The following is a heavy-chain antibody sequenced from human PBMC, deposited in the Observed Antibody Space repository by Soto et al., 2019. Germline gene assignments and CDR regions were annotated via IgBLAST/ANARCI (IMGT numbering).Heavy chain of an antibody. CDR1: GYSISSGNY. J-gene: IGHJ6*02. CDR3: RSSTSCYDESCVDV. Sequence: PSETLSLTCAVSGYSISSGNYWALIRQPPGRGLEWIGSLYHIGSTHYNTSLKSRVTISVDTSKNHFSLELSSVTAADTAIYYCRSSTSCYDESCVDVWGQGTMVTVSS. V-gene: IGHV4-38-2*01. D-gene: IGHD2-2*01. CDR2: LYHIGST.